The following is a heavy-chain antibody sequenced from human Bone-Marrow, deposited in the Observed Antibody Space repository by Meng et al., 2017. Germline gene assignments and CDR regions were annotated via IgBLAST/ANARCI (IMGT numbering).Heavy chain of an antibody. D-gene: IGHD4-11*01. V-gene: IGHV4-34*01. CDR1: GGSFSDYY. J-gene: IGHJ4*02. CDR3: ARGPTTMAHDFDY. Sequence: QVQLQQSGGGLLKPSETLSLTCVVSGGSFSDYYWSWIRQPPGKGLEWIGEINHSGSTNYNPSLEGRATISVDTSQNNLSLRLSSVTAADSAVYYCARGPTTMAHDFDYWGQGTLVTVSS. CDR2: INHSGST.